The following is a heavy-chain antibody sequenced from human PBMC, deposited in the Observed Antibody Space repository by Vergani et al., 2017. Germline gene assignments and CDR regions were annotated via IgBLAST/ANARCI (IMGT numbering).Heavy chain of an antibody. CDR1: VGSFRGSY. J-gene: IGHJ3*02. CDR3: ARGHKYYDILTGYPGGDAFDI. CDR2: INHSGRP. D-gene: IGHD3-9*01. Sequence: QVQLQQWGAGLLKPSETLSLPCAVYVGSFRGSYWSWFPHPPGKGLEWFGEINHSGRPNSNPSLKSRVTISVDTSKNQFSLKLSSGTAADTAVYYCARGHKYYDILTGYPGGDAFDIWGQGTMVTVSS. V-gene: IGHV4-34*01.